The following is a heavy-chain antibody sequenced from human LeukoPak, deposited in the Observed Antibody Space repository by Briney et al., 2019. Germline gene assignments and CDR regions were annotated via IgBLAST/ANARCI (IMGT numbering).Heavy chain of an antibody. CDR1: GGSISSYY. J-gene: IGHJ3*02. CDR3: AREGRKLDDAFDI. CDR2: IYYSGST. V-gene: IGHV4-59*01. Sequence: SETLSLTCTVSGGSISSYYWSWIRQHPGKGQEWIGYIYYSGSTNYNPSLKSRVTISVDTSKNQFSLKLSSVTAADTAVYYCAREGRKLDDAFDIWGQGTMVTVSS. D-gene: IGHD1-1*01.